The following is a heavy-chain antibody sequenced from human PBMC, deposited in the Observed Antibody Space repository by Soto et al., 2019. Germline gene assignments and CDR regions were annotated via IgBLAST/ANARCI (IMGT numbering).Heavy chain of an antibody. CDR1: GYKFTSYW. Sequence: GAALKISCTGSGYKFTSYWIGSVRQRPGQGLEWMGIIYPGDSDTRYRPSFQGQVTISADKSISTAYLQWSSLKASDTAMYYCARQYSGSYYDYFDYWGQGTLVTVSS. V-gene: IGHV5-51*01. CDR3: ARQYSGSYYDYFDY. CDR2: IYPGDSDT. D-gene: IGHD1-26*01. J-gene: IGHJ4*02.